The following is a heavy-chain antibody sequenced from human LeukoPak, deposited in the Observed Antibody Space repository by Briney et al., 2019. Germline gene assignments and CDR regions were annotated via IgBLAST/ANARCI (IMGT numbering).Heavy chain of an antibody. CDR2: IRHDGINK. V-gene: IGHV3-30*02. Sequence: GGSLRLSCAASGFTFSHYAMHWVRQAPGKGLEWVAFIRHDGINKFYADSLKGRFTISRDNSKNTLYVQMNSLRVEDTAVYYCAKDRRGGSYYAATLDIWGQGTMVTVSS. J-gene: IGHJ3*02. CDR1: GFTFSHYA. CDR3: AKDRRGGSYYAATLDI. D-gene: IGHD1-26*01.